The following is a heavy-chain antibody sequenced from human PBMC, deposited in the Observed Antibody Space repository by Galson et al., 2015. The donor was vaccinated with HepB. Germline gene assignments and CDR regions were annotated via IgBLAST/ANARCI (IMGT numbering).Heavy chain of an antibody. CDR1: GFTFRNFA. D-gene: IGHD2/OR15-2a*01. Sequence: SLRLSCAASGFTFRNFAMSRVRQAPGKGLEWVSSIEKDGSGTYSADSVGGRFTISRDNPKNTLYLQLNSLRGEDTAVYYCAKQAGNFIESWYFDYWGQGSLVTVSS. CDR3: AKQAGNFIESWYFDY. CDR2: IEKDGSGT. V-gene: IGHV3-23*03. J-gene: IGHJ4*02.